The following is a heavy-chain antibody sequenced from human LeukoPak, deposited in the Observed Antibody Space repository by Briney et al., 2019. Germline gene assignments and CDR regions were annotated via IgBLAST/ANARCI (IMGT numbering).Heavy chain of an antibody. J-gene: IGHJ6*03. CDR2: VHYSGST. Sequence: SETLSLTCTVSGGSISSSSYYWGWIRQPPGKGLEWIGSVHYSGSTYDNPSLKSRVTISVDTSKTQFYLKLSFVTAADTAIYFCARHWLRGAAKPGYMDVWGKGTTVTVSS. D-gene: IGHD5-18*01. V-gene: IGHV4-39*01. CDR3: ARHWLRGAAKPGYMDV. CDR1: GGSISSSSYY.